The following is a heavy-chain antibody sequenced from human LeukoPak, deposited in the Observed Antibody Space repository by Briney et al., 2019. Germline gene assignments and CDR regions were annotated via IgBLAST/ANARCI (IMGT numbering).Heavy chain of an antibody. V-gene: IGHV3-30*04. Sequence: PGRSLRLSCAASGFTFSSYAMHWVRQAPGKGLEWVAVISYDGSNKYYADSVKGRFTISRDNSKNTLYLQMNSLRAEDTAVYYCAKDLVILAYYYYGMDVWGQGTTVTVSS. CDR1: GFTFSSYA. CDR3: AKDLVILAYYYYGMDV. CDR2: ISYDGSNK. D-gene: IGHD4-23*01. J-gene: IGHJ6*02.